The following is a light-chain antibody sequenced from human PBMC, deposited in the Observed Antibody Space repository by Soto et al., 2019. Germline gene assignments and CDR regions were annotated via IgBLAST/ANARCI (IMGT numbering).Light chain of an antibody. CDR3: QQYNTYPWT. V-gene: IGKV1-5*03. Sequence: DVQMTQSPSTLSASVGDRVTITCRASQTINNWLAWYQQRPGKAPTFLIYKTSTLETGVPSRFGGSGSGTEFTLTISSLQPEDFAIYYCQQYNTYPWTFGQGTRVES. CDR2: KTS. CDR1: QTINNW. J-gene: IGKJ1*01.